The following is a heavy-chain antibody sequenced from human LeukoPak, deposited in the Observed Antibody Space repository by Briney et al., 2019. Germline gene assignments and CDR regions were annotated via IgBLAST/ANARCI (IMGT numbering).Heavy chain of an antibody. V-gene: IGHV3-21*01. CDR1: GFTFGDYA. Sequence: PGGSLRLSCTASGFTFGDYAMSWFRQAPGKGLEWVSSISSSSSYIYYADSVKGRFTISRDNAKNSLYLQMNSLRAEDTAVYYCARDLIAAAGHDYWGQGTLVTVSS. D-gene: IGHD6-13*01. J-gene: IGHJ4*02. CDR3: ARDLIAAAGHDY. CDR2: ISSSSSYI.